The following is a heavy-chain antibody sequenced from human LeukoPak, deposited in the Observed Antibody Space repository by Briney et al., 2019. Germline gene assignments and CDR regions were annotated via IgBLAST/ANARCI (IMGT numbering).Heavy chain of an antibody. V-gene: IGHV4-39*01. D-gene: IGHD1-7*01. CDR3: ARCNYAEAFDI. Sequence: SETLSLTCTVSGGSLSSSSYYWGWIRPPPGKGLEWVGSIYYSGSTYYTPSLKSRLNISADTSTNQFSMKLSSVTAAETAVSYCARCNYAEAFDIWGQGTMVTVSS. J-gene: IGHJ3*02. CDR2: IYYSGST. CDR1: GGSLSSSSYY.